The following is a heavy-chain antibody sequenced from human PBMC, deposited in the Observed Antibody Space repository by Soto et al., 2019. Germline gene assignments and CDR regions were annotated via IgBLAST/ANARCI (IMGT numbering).Heavy chain of an antibody. CDR2: INHSGST. CDR1: GGSISSGGYY. CDR3: ARGFELGELSLRLNWFDP. V-gene: IGHV4-31*03. D-gene: IGHD3-16*02. J-gene: IGHJ5*02. Sequence: SETLSLTCTVSGGSISSGGYYWSWIRQHPGKGLEWIGEINHSGSTNYNPSLKSRVTISVDTSKNQFSLKLSSVTAADTAVYYCARGFELGELSLRLNWFDPWGQGTLVTVSS.